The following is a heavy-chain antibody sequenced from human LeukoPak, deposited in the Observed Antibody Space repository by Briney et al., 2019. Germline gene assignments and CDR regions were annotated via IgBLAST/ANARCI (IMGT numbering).Heavy chain of an antibody. J-gene: IGHJ4*02. CDR1: GFTFSSYG. Sequence: PGGSLRLSCAASGFTFSSYGMHWVRQAPGKGLEWVSSISSSSSYIYYADSVKGRFTISRDNAKNSLYLQMNSLRAEDTAVYYCARVATHSFDYWGQGTLVTVSS. CDR2: ISSSSSYI. CDR3: ARVATHSFDY. V-gene: IGHV3-21*01.